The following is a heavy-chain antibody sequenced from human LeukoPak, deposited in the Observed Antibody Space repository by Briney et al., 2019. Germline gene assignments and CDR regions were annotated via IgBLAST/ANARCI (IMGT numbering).Heavy chain of an antibody. CDR2: INHSGST. Sequence: SETLSLTCAVSGGSISSGGYSWSWIRRPPGKGLEWIGEINHSGSTNYNPSLKSRVTISVDTSKNQFSLKLSSVTAADTAVYYCARGRIFMVRGVIKNYFDYWGQGTLVTVSS. J-gene: IGHJ4*02. CDR1: GGSISSGGYS. V-gene: IGHV4-34*01. CDR3: ARGRIFMVRGVIKNYFDY. D-gene: IGHD3-10*01.